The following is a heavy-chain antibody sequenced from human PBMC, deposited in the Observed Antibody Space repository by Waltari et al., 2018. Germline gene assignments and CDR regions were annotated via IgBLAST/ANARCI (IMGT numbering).Heavy chain of an antibody. D-gene: IGHD1-26*01. CDR2: NRKNKDGETK. Sequence: EVQLVESGGGFVEPGGSLRLSCAASGFAFSKAWMRWVRQDPGKGLNGIGLNRKNKDGETKDYAAPMKGRFTISRDDSEKTMYLQMDRMTTEDTAVYYCVTDWGVVGNPAGRYLDLWGRGTLVSVSS. CDR3: VTDWGVVGNPAGRYLDL. CDR1: GFAFSKAW. J-gene: IGHJ2*01. V-gene: IGHV3-15*01.